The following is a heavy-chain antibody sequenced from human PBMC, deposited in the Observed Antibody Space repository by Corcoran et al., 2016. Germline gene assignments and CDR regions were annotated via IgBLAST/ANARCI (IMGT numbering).Heavy chain of an antibody. V-gene: IGHV4-4*07. CDR3: AREMGEWSSSWEGGPHFDY. J-gene: IGHJ4*02. CDR2: IYTSGST. Sequence: QVQLQESGPGLVKPSETLSLTCTVSGGSISSYYWSWIRQPAGKGLEWIGRIYTSGSTNYNPSLKSRVTMSVDTSKNQFSLKLSSVTAADTAVYYCAREMGEWSSSWEGGPHFDYWGQGTLVTVSS. CDR1: GGSISSYY. D-gene: IGHD6-13*01.